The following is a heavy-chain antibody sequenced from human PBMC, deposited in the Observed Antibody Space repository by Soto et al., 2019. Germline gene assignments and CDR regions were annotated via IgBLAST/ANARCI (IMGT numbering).Heavy chain of an antibody. CDR3: ARGGGWSSY. CDR1: GFTFSSFE. CDR2: IGSIGNTV. V-gene: IGHV3-48*03. Sequence: GGALRLSCAASGFTFSSFEMDWFRQAPGKGLEWLSYIGSIGNTVYYADSVKGRFTISRDNAKTSLYLQMNSLRAEDTAVYYCARGGGWSSYWXQGTLVTVSS. J-gene: IGHJ4*02. D-gene: IGHD6-19*01.